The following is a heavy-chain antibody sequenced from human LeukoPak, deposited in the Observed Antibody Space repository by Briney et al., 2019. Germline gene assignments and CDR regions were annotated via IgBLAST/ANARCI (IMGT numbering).Heavy chain of an antibody. CDR1: GFTFDDYA. V-gene: IGHV3-9*01. CDR2: ISWNSGSI. CDR3: AKDATYYYDSSGYLDY. Sequence: GRSLRLSCAASGFTFDDYAMHWVRQAPGKGLEWVSGISWNSGSIGYADSVKRRFTISRDNDKNSLYLQMNSLRAEDTALYYCAKDATYYYDSSGYLDYWGQGTLVTVSS. D-gene: IGHD3-22*01. J-gene: IGHJ4*02.